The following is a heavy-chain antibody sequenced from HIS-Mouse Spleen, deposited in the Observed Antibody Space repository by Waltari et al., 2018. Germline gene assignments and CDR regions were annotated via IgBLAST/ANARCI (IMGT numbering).Heavy chain of an antibody. J-gene: IGHJ4*02. CDR3: ASTEYNCNYWDRNYVDY. CDR2: IYSRGGT. CDR1: GGSISSSSYY. D-gene: IGHD1-7*01. V-gene: IGHV4-39*01. Sequence: QLQLQESGPGLVKPSETLSLTGSVCGGSISSSSYYWGWIRQHPGKGLEWIGGIYSRGGTNYNPALEERVTITVDTSMNQLSRKLSSVTAADTAVYYCASTEYNCNYWDRNYVDYWGQGTLVTVSS.